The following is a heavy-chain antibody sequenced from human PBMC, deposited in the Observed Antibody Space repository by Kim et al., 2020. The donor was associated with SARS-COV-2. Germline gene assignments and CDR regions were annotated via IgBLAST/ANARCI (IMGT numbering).Heavy chain of an antibody. Sequence: SETLSLTCAVYGGSFSGYYWSWIRQPPGKGLEWIGEINHSGSTNYNPSLKSRVTISVDTSKNQFSLKLSSVTAADTAVYYCAREPWGYYDSSGYYPRQYSFNYFDYWGQGTLVTVSS. CDR3: AREPWGYYDSSGYYPRQYSFNYFDY. D-gene: IGHD3-22*01. CDR2: INHSGST. J-gene: IGHJ4*02. CDR1: GGSFSGYY. V-gene: IGHV4-34*01.